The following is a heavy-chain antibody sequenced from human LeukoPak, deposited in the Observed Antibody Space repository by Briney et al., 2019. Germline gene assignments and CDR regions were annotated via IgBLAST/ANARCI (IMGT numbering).Heavy chain of an antibody. D-gene: IGHD2-15*01. J-gene: IGHJ3*02. CDR3: AKRGYCRGGTCFSHDAFDI. Sequence: GRSLRLSCAASGFIFSSYGMHWVRQAPGKGLEWVAVISYDGGNISYTDSVKGRFTISRDNSKNTLYLQMNSLRAEDTAVYYCAKRGYCRGGTCFSHDAFDIWGQGTMVTVSS. CDR1: GFIFSSYG. CDR2: ISYDGGNI. V-gene: IGHV3-30*18.